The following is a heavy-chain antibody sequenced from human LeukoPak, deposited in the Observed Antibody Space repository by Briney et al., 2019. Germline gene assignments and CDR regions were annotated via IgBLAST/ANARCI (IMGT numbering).Heavy chain of an antibody. Sequence: ASVTVSFTASGYTFTIYGITWVRQAHGQGLEWMGWISAYNGKKNYAQKFQGRVAMTTDTSTSTAYMELRSLRSDDTAVYYCATAGSGGAHVNAFDIWGQGTVVTVSS. CDR2: ISAYNGKK. D-gene: IGHD4/OR15-4a*01. J-gene: IGHJ3*02. V-gene: IGHV1-18*01. CDR1: GYTFTIYG. CDR3: ATAGSGGAHVNAFDI.